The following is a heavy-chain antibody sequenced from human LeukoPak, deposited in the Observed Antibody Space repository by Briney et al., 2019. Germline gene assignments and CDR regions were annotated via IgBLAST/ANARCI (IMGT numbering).Heavy chain of an antibody. CDR1: GGSFSGYY. Sequence: PSETLSLTCAVYGGSFSGYYWSWIRQPPGKGLEWIGEINHSGSTNYNPSLKSRVTISVDTSKNQFSLKLSSVTAADTAVYYCARGSVLATVIRDYGMDVWGQGTTVTVSS. V-gene: IGHV4-34*01. J-gene: IGHJ6*02. CDR3: ARGSVLATVIRDYGMDV. CDR2: INHSGST. D-gene: IGHD4-17*01.